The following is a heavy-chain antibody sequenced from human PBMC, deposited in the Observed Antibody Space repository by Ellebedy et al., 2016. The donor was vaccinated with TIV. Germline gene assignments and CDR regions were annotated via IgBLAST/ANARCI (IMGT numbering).Heavy chain of an antibody. J-gene: IGHJ5*02. CDR2: ISAYNNNI. CDR1: GYTFDNYG. Sequence: AASVKVSCKATGYTFDNYGISWVRQAPGQGLEWMGWISAYNNNINYAQKLQDRVTLTTDTSTSTAYMELSSLRSEDTAVYYCARVTHYYVDTPMVKEFGPWGQGTLVTVSS. CDR3: ARVTHYYVDTPMVKEFGP. V-gene: IGHV1-18*01. D-gene: IGHD5-18*01.